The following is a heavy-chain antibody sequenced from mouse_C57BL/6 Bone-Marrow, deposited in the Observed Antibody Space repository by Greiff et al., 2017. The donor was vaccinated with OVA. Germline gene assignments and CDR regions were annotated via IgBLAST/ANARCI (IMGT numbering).Heavy chain of an antibody. CDR1: GYTFTSYW. CDR2: IDPSDSYT. Sequence: VKLQQPGAELVKPGASVKLSCKASGYTFTSYWMQWVKQRPGQGLEWIGEIDPSDSYTNYNQKFKGKATVTVDTSSSTAYMQLSSLTSEDSAVYDGARGGYYYGSSYYWGQGTTLTVSS. CDR3: ARGGYYYGSSYY. V-gene: IGHV1-50*01. D-gene: IGHD1-1*01. J-gene: IGHJ2*01.